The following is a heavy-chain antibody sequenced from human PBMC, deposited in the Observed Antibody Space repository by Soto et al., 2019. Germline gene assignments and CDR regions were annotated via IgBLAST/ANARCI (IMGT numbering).Heavy chain of an antibody. D-gene: IGHD5-18*01. CDR2: VSSGGST. V-gene: IGHV4-30-4*01. Sequence: SETLSLTCSVSGASISGGNYYWTWIRQPPGKALEWIGCVSSGGSTFYNPSLQGQITISLDTSKNLFSLRLKSVSAADTAVYYCARRGGYSYGSPFAYWGQGALVTVSS. CDR1: GASISGGNYY. J-gene: IGHJ4*02. CDR3: ARRGGYSYGSPFAY.